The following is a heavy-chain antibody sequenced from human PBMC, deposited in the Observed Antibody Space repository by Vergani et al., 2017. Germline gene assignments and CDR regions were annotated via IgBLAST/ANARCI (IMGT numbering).Heavy chain of an antibody. CDR1: GYTFTTYA. D-gene: IGHD3-10*01. CDR3: ARDRRVREAPGGRFEY. Sequence: QVQLVQSGSELKKPGASVKVSCKASGYTFTTYAMNWVRQAPGQGLEWMGWINTNTGNPTYAPGFTGRFVFSLDTSVSTTYLHISSLEPEDTAVYYCARDRRVREAPGGRFEYWGQGTLVTVSS. CDR2: INTNTGNP. V-gene: IGHV7-4-1*02. J-gene: IGHJ4*02.